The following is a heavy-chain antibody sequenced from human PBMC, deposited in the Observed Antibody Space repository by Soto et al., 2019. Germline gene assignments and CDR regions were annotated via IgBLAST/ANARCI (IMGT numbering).Heavy chain of an antibody. D-gene: IGHD5-12*01. CDR2: IIPLLDIA. CDR1: GGTFSNDI. J-gene: IGHJ4*02. CDR3: VRYSPIGSTYSGYDGIDY. Sequence: QVQVVQSGAEVKKPGSSVKVSCKASGGTFSNDIITWVRQAPGQGLEWMGRIIPLLDIANYAQKFQGRVTITADKSTSTAYMELNSLRSEDTAVYYCVRYSPIGSTYSGYDGIDYLGQGTLVTVSS. V-gene: IGHV1-69*02.